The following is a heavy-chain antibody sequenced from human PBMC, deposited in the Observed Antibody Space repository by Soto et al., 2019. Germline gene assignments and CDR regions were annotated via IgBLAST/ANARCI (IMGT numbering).Heavy chain of an antibody. CDR2: IYYSGST. V-gene: IGHV4-30-4*01. D-gene: IGHD2-2*01. CDR1: GGSISSGDYY. CDR3: ASPRLYCISTSCSGDAFDI. Sequence: QVQLQESGPGLVKPSQTLSLTCTVSGGSISSGDYYWSWIRQPPGKGLEWIGYIYYSGSTYYNPSLKSRVTISVDTSKNQFSLKLSSVTAADTAVYYCASPRLYCISTSCSGDAFDIWGQGTMVTVSS. J-gene: IGHJ3*02.